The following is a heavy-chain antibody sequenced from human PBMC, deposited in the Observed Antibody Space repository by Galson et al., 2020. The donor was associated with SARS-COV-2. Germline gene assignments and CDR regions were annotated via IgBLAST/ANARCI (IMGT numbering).Heavy chain of an antibody. CDR3: ARVTSAPTYYDMLSGPCDP. CDR1: GFIFRDYN. J-gene: IGHJ5*02. Sequence: SLKISCAASGFIFRDYNLHWVRQVPGKGLESVAVISYDGSNQYYADSVKRRFTVSRDHSKNPLDLQMNSLGAEDTAVYYCARVTSAPTYYDMLSGPCDPWGQGTLVTVSS. V-gene: IGHV3-30-3*01. D-gene: IGHD3-9*01. CDR2: ISYDGSNQ.